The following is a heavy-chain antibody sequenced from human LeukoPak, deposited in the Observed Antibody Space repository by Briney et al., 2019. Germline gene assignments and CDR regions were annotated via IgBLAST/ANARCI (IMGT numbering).Heavy chain of an antibody. Sequence: SETLSLTCAVSGGSFSGYYWSWIRQPPGKGLEWVGEINISGSTNYNQYLKSRVTISVDTSKNQFPLKLRSVTAADTAVYYCARNLAIRDVWGSYRFQGPNEYYFDYWGQGTLATVSS. CDR2: INISGST. CDR1: GGSFSGYY. D-gene: IGHD3-16*02. V-gene: IGHV4-34*01. J-gene: IGHJ4*02. CDR3: ARNLAIRDVWGSYRFQGPNEYYFDY.